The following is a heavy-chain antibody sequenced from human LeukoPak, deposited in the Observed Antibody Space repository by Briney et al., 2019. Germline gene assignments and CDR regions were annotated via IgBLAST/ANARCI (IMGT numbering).Heavy chain of an antibody. CDR2: ISGSGGST. V-gene: IGHV3-23*01. CDR1: GFTFSSYA. D-gene: IGHD3-3*01. CDR3: AKPLPEYYDFWSGYLV. Sequence: GGSLRLSCAASGFTFSSYAMSRVRQAPEKGLEWVSAISGSGGSTYYADSVKGRFTISRDNSKNTLYLQMNSLRAEDTAVYYCAKPLPEYYDFWSGYLVWGQGTLVTVSS. J-gene: IGHJ4*02.